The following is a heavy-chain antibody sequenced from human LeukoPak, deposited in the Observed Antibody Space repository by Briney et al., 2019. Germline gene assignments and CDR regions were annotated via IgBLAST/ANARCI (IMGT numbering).Heavy chain of an antibody. J-gene: IGHJ4*02. CDR2: LYYSGST. CDR3: ARGENYDTPFDY. D-gene: IGHD3-22*01. Sequence: TPSETLSLTCSVSGGSISSYYWSWIRQPPGKGLEWIGYLYYSGSTNSNPSLKSRVTMSVDTSKNQFSLKLRSVTAADTAVYYCARGENYDTPFDYWGQGTLVTVSS. CDR1: GGSISSYY. V-gene: IGHV4-59*12.